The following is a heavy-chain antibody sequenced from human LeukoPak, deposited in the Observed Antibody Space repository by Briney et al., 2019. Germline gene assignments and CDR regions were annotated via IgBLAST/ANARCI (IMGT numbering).Heavy chain of an antibody. CDR3: ASLYSSSPDS. Sequence: TPSVTLSLTCAVYGGSFSGYYWSWIRQPPGKGLEWIGEINNSGSTNYNPSLRSRVTISVDTSKNQFSLKVTSVTAADTAVYYCASLYSSSPDSWGQGTLVTVSS. CDR2: INNSGST. V-gene: IGHV4-34*01. J-gene: IGHJ4*02. D-gene: IGHD6-6*01. CDR1: GGSFSGYY.